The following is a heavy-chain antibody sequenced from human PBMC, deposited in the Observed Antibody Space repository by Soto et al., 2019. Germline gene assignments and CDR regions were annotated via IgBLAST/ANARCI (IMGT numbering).Heavy chain of an antibody. Sequence: EVQLVESGGGLVQPGGSLRLSCTASGFMFSTYLMSWVRQAPGKGLEWVANIRQGGNEKFYVDSVKGRFTISRDNAKKSFYLQMNSLRAEDTAVYYCVGALPYEVPYYYYGIDVWVQGTTVTVS. CDR3: VGALPYEVPYYYYGIDV. D-gene: IGHD3-16*01. J-gene: IGHJ6*02. V-gene: IGHV3-7*01. CDR2: IRQGGNEK. CDR1: GFMFSTYL.